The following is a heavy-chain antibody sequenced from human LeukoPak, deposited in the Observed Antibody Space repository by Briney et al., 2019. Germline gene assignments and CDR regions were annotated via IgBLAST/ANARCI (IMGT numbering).Heavy chain of an antibody. Sequence: SETLSLNCTVSGGSISSSSYYWGWIRQPPGKGLEWIVSIYYSGSTYYNPSLKSRVTISVHTSKHPFSLKLSSVTAADTAVYYCARRGYSSGWKGFDHWGQGTLVTVSS. CDR3: ARRGYSSGWKGFDH. J-gene: IGHJ5*02. CDR2: IYYSGST. V-gene: IGHV4-39*01. CDR1: GGSISSSSYY. D-gene: IGHD6-19*01.